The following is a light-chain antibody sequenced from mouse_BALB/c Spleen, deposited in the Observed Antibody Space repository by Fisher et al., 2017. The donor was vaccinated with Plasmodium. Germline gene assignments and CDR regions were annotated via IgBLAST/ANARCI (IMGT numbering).Light chain of an antibody. CDR2: YAS. CDR1: QSISNY. CDR3: QQSNSWPLT. V-gene: IGKV5-45*01. Sequence: DIVITQTTATLSVTPGDRVSLSCRASQSISNYLHWHHQKSHESPRPLIKYASQSISGIPSRFSSSGSGTDFTLSINSVETEDFGMYFCQQSNSWPLTFGTGTKLELK. J-gene: IGKJ5*01.